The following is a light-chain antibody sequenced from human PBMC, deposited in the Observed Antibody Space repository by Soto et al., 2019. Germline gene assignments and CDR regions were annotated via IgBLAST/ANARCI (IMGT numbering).Light chain of an antibody. Sequence: EIVMTQSPATLSVSPGERATLSCRASQSVSGNLAWYQQKPGQAPRLLIYGASTGATGIPARFSGSGAGTEFTLTISSLDDEDFAVYYCQQYNNWPPTFGQGTKVEIK. CDR3: QQYNNWPPT. CDR1: QSVSGN. J-gene: IGKJ1*01. V-gene: IGKV3-15*01. CDR2: GAS.